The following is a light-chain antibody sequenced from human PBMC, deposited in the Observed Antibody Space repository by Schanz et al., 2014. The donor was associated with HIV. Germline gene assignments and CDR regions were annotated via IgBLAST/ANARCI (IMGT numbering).Light chain of an antibody. Sequence: DIQMTQSPSSVSASVGDRVTITCRASQGIGYWLAWYRQKPHKAPKRLIYAASSLQSGVPSRFSGSGSGTDFTLTISSLQPEDVATYFCQQTNTFLSLSFGRGTKVEIK. CDR1: QGIGYW. CDR2: AAS. J-gene: IGKJ4*01. CDR3: QQTNTFLSLS. V-gene: IGKV1-12*01.